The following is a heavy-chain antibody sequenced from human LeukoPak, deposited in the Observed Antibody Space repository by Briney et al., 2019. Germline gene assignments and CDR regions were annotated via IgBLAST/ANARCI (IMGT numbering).Heavy chain of an antibody. CDR1: GSTLTEIS. J-gene: IGHJ4*02. CDR3: ATGAMVYEY. CDR2: FGPQVGET. Sequence: ASVNVSCKVSGSTLTEISIEWVRQAPGKGLECMGTFGPQVGETIHAQKLQGRLKMTADTSTDTAYMEMSSLQSEDTAVYYCATGAMVYEYWGQGTLVTVSS. V-gene: IGHV1-24*01. D-gene: IGHD3-10*01.